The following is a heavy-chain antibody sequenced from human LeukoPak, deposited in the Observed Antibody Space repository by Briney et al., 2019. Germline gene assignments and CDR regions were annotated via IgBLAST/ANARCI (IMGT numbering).Heavy chain of an antibody. Sequence: GASVKVPCKASGYTFTGYYMHWVRQAPGQGLEWMGWIIPNSGATNYAQNFQGRVTMTRDTSISTAYMELNRLTSDDTAVYYCARQLGATSRDYWGQGTLVTVSS. D-gene: IGHD1-26*01. CDR3: ARQLGATSRDY. V-gene: IGHV1-2*02. J-gene: IGHJ4*02. CDR2: IIPNSGAT. CDR1: GYTFTGYY.